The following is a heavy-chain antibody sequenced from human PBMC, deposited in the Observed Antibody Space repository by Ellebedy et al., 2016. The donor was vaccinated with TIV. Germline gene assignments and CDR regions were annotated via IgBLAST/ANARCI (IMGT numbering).Heavy chain of an antibody. CDR3: ATGLRQYFDY. V-gene: IGHV3-15*07. CDR1: EFIFNNAW. CDR2: IRGNTDGATT. J-gene: IGHJ4*02. Sequence: PGGSLRLSCTASEFIFNNAWINWVRQAPGKGLEWVGRIRGNTDGATTEFAAAVKGRFTISRGDSKNTLNLQMISLKTEDPAVYYCATGLRQYFDYWGQGTLVTVS. D-gene: IGHD6-6*01.